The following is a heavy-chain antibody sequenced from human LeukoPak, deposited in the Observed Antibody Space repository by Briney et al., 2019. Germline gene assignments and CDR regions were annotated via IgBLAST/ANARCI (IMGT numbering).Heavy chain of an antibody. CDR1: GYTFTGYY. V-gene: IGHV1-2*04. D-gene: IGHD6-13*01. J-gene: IGHJ5*02. CDR2: INPNSGGT. CDR3: ARGYSSSSINWFDP. Sequence: ASVKVSCKASGYTFTGYYMHWVRQAPGQGLEWMGWINPNSGGTNYAQKFQGWVTMTRDTSISTAYMELSRLRSDDTAAYYCARGYSSSSINWFDPWGQGTLVTVSS.